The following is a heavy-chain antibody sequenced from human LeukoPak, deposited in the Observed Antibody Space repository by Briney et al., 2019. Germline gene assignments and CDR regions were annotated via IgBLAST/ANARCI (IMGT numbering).Heavy chain of an antibody. CDR3: AREVVVPAAPYFDY. J-gene: IGHJ4*02. D-gene: IGHD2-2*01. Sequence: SETLSLTCTVSGGSISSSSHYWGWIRQPPGKRLEWIGSIYYSGSTYYNPSLKSRVTISVDTSKNQFSLKLSSVTAADTAVYYCAREVVVPAAPYFDYWGQGTLVTVSS. CDR2: IYYSGST. V-gene: IGHV4-39*07. CDR1: GGSISSSSHY.